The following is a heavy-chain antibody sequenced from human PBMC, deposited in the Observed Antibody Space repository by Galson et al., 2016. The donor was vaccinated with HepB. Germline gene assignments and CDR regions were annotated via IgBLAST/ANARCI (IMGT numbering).Heavy chain of an antibody. CDR2: INPDGSST. CDR1: GSTLSSYW. CDR3: VRGGRSSWSACDY. V-gene: IGHV3-74*01. Sequence: SLRLSCAASGSTLSSYWMYWVRQAPGKGLVWVSRINPDGSSTAYADSVKGRFTISRVNALNTLYLQMTSLRADDTAVYYCVRGGRSSWSACDYWGQGTLVTVSS. J-gene: IGHJ4*02. D-gene: IGHD6-19*01.